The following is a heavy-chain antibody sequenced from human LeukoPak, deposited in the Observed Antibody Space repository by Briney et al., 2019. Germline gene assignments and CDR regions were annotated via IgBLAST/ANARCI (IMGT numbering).Heavy chain of an antibody. CDR1: GDSVSSNSAA. CDR2: TYYRSKWFN. D-gene: IGHD3-22*01. J-gene: IGHJ4*02. CDR3: TRYDSSGYYFEY. Sequence: SQTLSLTCAISGDSVSSNSAAWHWISQSPSRGLEWLVRTYYRSKWFNDYAVSVKSRITINPDTSKNQFSLHLNSVTPEDTAVYYCTRYDSSGYYFEYWGQGTLVTVSS. V-gene: IGHV6-1*01.